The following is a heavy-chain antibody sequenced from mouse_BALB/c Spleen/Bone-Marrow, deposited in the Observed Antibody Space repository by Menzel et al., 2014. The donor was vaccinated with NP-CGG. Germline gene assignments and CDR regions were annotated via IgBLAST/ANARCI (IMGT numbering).Heavy chain of an antibody. J-gene: IGHJ1*01. CDR1: GFTFSSFG. Sequence: EVKLMESGGGLVQPGGSRKLSCAASGFTFSSFGMHRVRQAPEKGLEWVAYISSGSTAICYADTVKGRFTISRDNPKNTLFLQMTSLRSEDTAMYYCARGGNWDDFDVWGAGTTVTVSS. D-gene: IGHD4-1*01. V-gene: IGHV5-17*02. CDR2: ISSGSTAI. CDR3: ARGGNWDDFDV.